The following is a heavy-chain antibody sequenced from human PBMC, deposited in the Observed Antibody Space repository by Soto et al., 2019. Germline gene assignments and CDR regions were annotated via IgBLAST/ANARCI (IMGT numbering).Heavy chain of an antibody. J-gene: IGHJ5*02. V-gene: IGHV1-3*01. CDR2: INAGNGNT. Sequence: ASVKVSCKASGYTFTSYAMNWVRQAPRQRLEWMGWINAGNGNTKYSQKFQGRVTITRATSASTAYMELISLGAYVTAVYNGGKDPEYSYGNTWGQGTLVTVSS. CDR3: GKDPEYSYGNT. CDR1: GYTFTSYA. D-gene: IGHD5-18*01.